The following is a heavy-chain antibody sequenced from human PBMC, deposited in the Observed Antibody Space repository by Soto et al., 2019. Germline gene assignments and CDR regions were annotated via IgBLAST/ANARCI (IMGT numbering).Heavy chain of an antibody. V-gene: IGHV3-30*03. CDR2: ISSDGYNK. CDR1: GFTFSSFG. J-gene: IGHJ3*02. CDR3: TIPDADVFDI. Sequence: QVQLVESGGGVVQPGRSLRLSCAASGFTFSSFGTHWVRQAPGKGLEWVAVISSDGYNKYYADSVKGRFTISRDNSKSTLYLQMNSLRAEDTAVYYCTIPDADVFDIWGPGTMVAVSS.